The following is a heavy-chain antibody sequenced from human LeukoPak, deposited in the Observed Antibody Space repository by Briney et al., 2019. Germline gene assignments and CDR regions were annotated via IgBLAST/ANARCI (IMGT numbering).Heavy chain of an antibody. J-gene: IGHJ4*02. CDR3: ARSHYHGSGSYSLDY. D-gene: IGHD3-10*01. Sequence: HPGGSLRLSCAASGFSLSRYWMSWVRQAPGKGLEWVANMKQDGSEKKYVDSVKGRFTISRENAKNSLYLQMNSLRAGDTAVYYCARSHYHGSGSYSLDYWGQGTLVTVSS. V-gene: IGHV3-7*01. CDR1: GFSLSRYW. CDR2: MKQDGSEK.